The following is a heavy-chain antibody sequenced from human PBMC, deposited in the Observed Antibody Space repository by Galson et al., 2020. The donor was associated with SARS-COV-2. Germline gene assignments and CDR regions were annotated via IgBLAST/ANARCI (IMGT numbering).Heavy chain of an antibody. Sequence: GESLKISCAASGFTFSSYAMSWVRQAPGKGLEWVSAISGSGGSTYYADSVKGRFTISRDNSKNTLYLQMNSLRAEDTAVYYCAKGVGKNWLTFDYWGQGTLVTVSS. J-gene: IGHJ4*02. D-gene: IGHD3-9*01. CDR1: GFTFSSYA. CDR3: AKGVGKNWLTFDY. CDR2: ISGSGGST. V-gene: IGHV3-23*01.